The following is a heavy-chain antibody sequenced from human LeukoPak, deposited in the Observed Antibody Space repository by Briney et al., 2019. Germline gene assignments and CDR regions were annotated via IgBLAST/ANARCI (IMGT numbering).Heavy chain of an antibody. CDR3: ARGITTGVDYFDY. Sequence: PGGSLRLSCAASGFTFSSHWMTWVRQAPGKGLEWVANIKQDGSEKYYVDSVKGRFTMSRDNAKNSLYLQINSLRAEDTAVYYCARGITTGVDYFDYWGQGTLVAVSS. V-gene: IGHV3-7*03. D-gene: IGHD4-23*01. CDR2: IKQDGSEK. CDR1: GFTFSSHW. J-gene: IGHJ4*02.